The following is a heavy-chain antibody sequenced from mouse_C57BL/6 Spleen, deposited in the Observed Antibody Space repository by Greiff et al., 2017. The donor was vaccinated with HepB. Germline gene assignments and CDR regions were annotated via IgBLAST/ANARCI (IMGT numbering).Heavy chain of an antibody. D-gene: IGHD2-2*01. CDR1: GYSITSGYY. J-gene: IGHJ3*01. Sequence: EVQLQQSGPGLVKPSQSLSLTCSVTGYSITSGYYWNWIRQFPGNKPEWMGYISYDGNNNYNPSLKNRISITRDTSKNQFFLKLNSVTTEDTATYYCASGYPWFAYWGQGTLVTVSA. V-gene: IGHV3-6*01. CDR2: ISYDGNN. CDR3: ASGYPWFAY.